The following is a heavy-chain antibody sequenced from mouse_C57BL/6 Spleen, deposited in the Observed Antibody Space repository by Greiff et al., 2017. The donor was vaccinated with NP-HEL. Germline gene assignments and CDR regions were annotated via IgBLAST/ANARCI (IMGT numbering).Heavy chain of an antibody. Sequence: QVQLKQSGPELVKPGASVKLSCKASGYTFTSYDINWVKQRPGQGLEWIGWIYPRDGSTKYNEKFKGKATLTVDTTSSTAYMELHSLTSEDSAVYFCARGDLYGSSPPFDYWGKGTTLTVSS. V-gene: IGHV1-85*01. CDR2: IYPRDGST. J-gene: IGHJ2*01. CDR1: GYTFTSYD. D-gene: IGHD1-1*01. CDR3: ARGDLYGSSPPFDY.